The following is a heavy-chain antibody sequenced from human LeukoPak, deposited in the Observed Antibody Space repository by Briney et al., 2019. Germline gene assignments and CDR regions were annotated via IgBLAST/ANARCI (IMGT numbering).Heavy chain of an antibody. Sequence: GGSLRLSCVVSGLTFSNSWMTWVRQAPGKGLEWVAHINKDGSETDYVDSVKGRFTISRDNANNFLFLQMTSLRAEDTAVYYCARGHWYHTNWSQGTLLTVSS. V-gene: IGHV3-7*01. D-gene: IGHD2-2*01. CDR1: GLTFSNSW. J-gene: IGHJ4*02. CDR3: ARGHWYHTN. CDR2: INKDGSET.